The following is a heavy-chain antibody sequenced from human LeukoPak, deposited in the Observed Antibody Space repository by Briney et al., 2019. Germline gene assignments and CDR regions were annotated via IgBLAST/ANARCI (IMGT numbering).Heavy chain of an antibody. V-gene: IGHV1-69*13. CDR3: ARTFGYSSGGGY. CDR1: GGTFSSYA. Sequence: SVKVSCKASGGTFSSYAINWVRQAPGQGLEWMGGIIPIFGTANYAQKFQGRVTITADESTSTAYMEVSSLRSEDTAVYYCARTFGYSSGGGYWGQGTLVTVSS. D-gene: IGHD6-19*01. CDR2: IIPIFGTA. J-gene: IGHJ4*02.